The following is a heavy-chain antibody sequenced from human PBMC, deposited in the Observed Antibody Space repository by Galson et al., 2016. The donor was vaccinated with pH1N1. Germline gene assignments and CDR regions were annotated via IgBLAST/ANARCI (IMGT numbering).Heavy chain of an antibody. Sequence: SVKVSCKASGGSFSRHAINWVRQAPGEGLEWMGVIDPSDGGTTYAQKFQARVTMTRDTSTSTVYLDLSRLKSEDTSVYYCTRDLGRRREFWGQGTPVTVSS. D-gene: IGHD1-26*01. CDR1: GGSFSRHA. CDR2: IDPSDGGT. J-gene: IGHJ4*02. V-gene: IGHV1-46*01. CDR3: TRDLGRRREF.